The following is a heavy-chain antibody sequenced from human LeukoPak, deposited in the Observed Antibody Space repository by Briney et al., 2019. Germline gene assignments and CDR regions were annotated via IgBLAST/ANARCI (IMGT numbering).Heavy chain of an antibody. Sequence: SETLSLTSTVSGGSISSYYWSWIRQPPGKGLEWIGRIYTSGSTNYNPSLKSRVTISVDTSKNQFSLKLSSVTAADTAVYYCASLRGSGGFFDIWGQGTMVTVSS. CDR3: ASLRGSGGFFDI. CDR2: IYTSGST. D-gene: IGHD3-10*01. J-gene: IGHJ3*02. CDR1: GGSISSYY. V-gene: IGHV4-4*08.